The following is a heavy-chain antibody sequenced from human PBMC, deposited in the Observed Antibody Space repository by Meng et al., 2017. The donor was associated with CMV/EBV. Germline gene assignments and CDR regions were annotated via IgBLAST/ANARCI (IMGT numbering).Heavy chain of an antibody. CDR2: IYYSGST. V-gene: IGHV4-31*02. CDR3: ARGTTVGATYAVDY. CDR1: GGSISSGGYY. J-gene: IGHJ4*02. Sequence: YGGSISSGGYYWSWIRQHPGKGLEWIGYIYYSGSTYYNPSLKSRVTISVDTSKNQFSLKLSSVTAADTAVYYCARGTTVGATYAVDYWGQGTLVTVSS. D-gene: IGHD1-26*01.